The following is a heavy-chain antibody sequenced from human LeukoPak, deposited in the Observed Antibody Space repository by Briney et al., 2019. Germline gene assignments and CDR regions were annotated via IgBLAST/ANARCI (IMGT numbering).Heavy chain of an antibody. CDR1: GFTFSSYG. Sequence: SGGSLRLSCAASGFTFSSYGMHWVRQAPGKGLEWVAVIWYDGSNKYYADSVKGRFTISRDNSKNTLYLQMNSLRAEDTAVYYCARTTGTTFPAEYYFDYWGQGTLVTVSS. J-gene: IGHJ4*02. V-gene: IGHV3-33*01. CDR3: ARTTGTTFPAEYYFDY. CDR2: IWYDGSNK. D-gene: IGHD1-1*01.